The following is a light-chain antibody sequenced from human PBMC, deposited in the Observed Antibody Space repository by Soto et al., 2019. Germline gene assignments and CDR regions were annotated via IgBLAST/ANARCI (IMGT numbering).Light chain of an antibody. CDR1: RRDVGGYNY. CDR2: EVT. CDR3: SSYAGSSNV. J-gene: IGLJ1*01. V-gene: IGLV2-8*01. Sequence: QSALTQPASVSGSPGQSITISCTGTRRDVGGYNYVSWYQQYSGKSPKLLIYEVTHRPSGVPDRFSGSKSGNTASLTVSGLQAEDEADYYCSSYAGSSNVFGTGTKVTVL.